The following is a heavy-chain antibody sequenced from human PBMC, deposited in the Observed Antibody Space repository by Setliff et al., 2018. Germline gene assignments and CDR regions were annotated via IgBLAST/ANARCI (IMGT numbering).Heavy chain of an antibody. CDR2: INTGGGSA. Sequence: SVKVSCKASGYTFTSYYMYWVRQAPGQGLEWMGTINTGGGSASLVDQFQGRVTMTRDTSTSTIYLELNSLTSDDTAVYYCARGGVAAAGRKGVFEYWGQGTLVTVSS. CDR3: ARGGVAAAGRKGVFEY. J-gene: IGHJ4*02. V-gene: IGHV1-46*01. D-gene: IGHD6-13*01. CDR1: GYTFTSYY.